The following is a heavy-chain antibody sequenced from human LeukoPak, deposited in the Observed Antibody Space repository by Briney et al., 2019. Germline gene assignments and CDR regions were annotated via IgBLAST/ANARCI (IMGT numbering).Heavy chain of an antibody. D-gene: IGHD6-19*01. Sequence: ASVTVSCKASGYTFTGYYMHWVRQAPGQGLEWMGWINPNSGGTNYAQKFQGRVTMTRDTSISTAYMELSRLRSDDTAVYYCARDRGYSSGWSLSRLDYWGQGTLVTVSS. J-gene: IGHJ4*02. CDR3: ARDRGYSSGWSLSRLDY. V-gene: IGHV1-2*02. CDR1: GYTFTGYY. CDR2: INPNSGGT.